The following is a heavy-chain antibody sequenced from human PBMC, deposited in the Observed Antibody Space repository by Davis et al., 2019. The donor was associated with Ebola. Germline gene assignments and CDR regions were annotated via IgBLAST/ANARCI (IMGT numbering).Heavy chain of an antibody. CDR3: ARDRHYSSPGGMDV. D-gene: IGHD6-13*01. V-gene: IGHV3-9*01. CDR2: IDWNSGGI. J-gene: IGHJ6*02. CDR1: GFTFDDYA. Sequence: PGGSLRLSCAASGFTFDDYAMHWVRHAPGKGLEWVSGIDWNSGGIGYADSVKGRLTISRDNAKNSLYLQMNSLRAEDTALYYCARDRHYSSPGGMDVWGQGTTVIVSS.